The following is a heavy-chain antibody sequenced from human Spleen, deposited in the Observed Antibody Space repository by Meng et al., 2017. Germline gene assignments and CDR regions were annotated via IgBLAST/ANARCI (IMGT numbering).Heavy chain of an antibody. V-gene: IGHV3-21*04. CDR1: GFTFSSYS. CDR3: ARIPSSFDSNDCGSFDS. J-gene: IGHJ4*02. D-gene: IGHD3-22*01. CDR2: ISSSSSYI. Sequence: GESLKIYCAASGFTFSSYSMNWVRQAPGKGLEWVSAISSSSSYIYYADSVKGRFTISRDNSKNTLYLQKHSLRAEDTAVYYCARIPSSFDSNDCGSFDSWGRGALVTVSS.